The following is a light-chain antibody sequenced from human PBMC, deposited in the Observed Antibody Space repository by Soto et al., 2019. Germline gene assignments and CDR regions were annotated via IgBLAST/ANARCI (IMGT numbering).Light chain of an antibody. J-gene: IGLJ3*02. CDR2: EVT. Sequence: QSALSQPASVSGSPGQSITISCTGTSNDVGYYNYVSWYQQHPGQAPKLMIFEVTTRPSGVSDRFSGSKSGNTASLTISRLQAEDEAHYYCSSYTTAYTQVFGGGTKLTVL. CDR1: SNDVGYYNY. CDR3: SSYTTAYTQV. V-gene: IGLV2-14*01.